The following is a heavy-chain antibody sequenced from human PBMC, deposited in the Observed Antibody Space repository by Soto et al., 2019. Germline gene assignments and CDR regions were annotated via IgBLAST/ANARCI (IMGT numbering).Heavy chain of an antibody. CDR1: GFTFSSYA. D-gene: IGHD3-3*01. CDR3: ARDYYDFWSGLNDY. Sequence: PGGSLRLSCAASGFTFSSYAMHWVRQAPGKGLEWVAVISYDGSNKYYADSVKGRFTISRDNSKNTLYLQMNSLRAEDTAVYYCARDYYDFWSGLNDYWGQGTLVTVSS. CDR2: ISYDGSNK. J-gene: IGHJ4*02. V-gene: IGHV3-30-3*01.